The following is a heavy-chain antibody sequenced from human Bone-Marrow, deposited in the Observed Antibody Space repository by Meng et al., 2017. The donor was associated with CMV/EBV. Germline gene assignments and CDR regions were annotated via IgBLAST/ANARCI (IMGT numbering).Heavy chain of an antibody. D-gene: IGHD4-23*01. CDR3: ARVRLRWGFFDY. CDR2: IWYDGSNK. V-gene: IGHV3-33*01. J-gene: IGHJ4*02. Sequence: GESLKISCAASGFTFSSYGMHWVRQAPGKGLEWVAVIWYDGSNKYYADSVKGRFTISRDNSKNTLYLQMNSLRAEDTAVYYCARVRLRWGFFDYWGQGTLVTVSS. CDR1: GFTFSSYG.